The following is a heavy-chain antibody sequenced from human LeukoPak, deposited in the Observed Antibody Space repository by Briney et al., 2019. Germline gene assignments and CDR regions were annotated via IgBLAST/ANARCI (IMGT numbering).Heavy chain of an antibody. J-gene: IGHJ4*02. CDR1: GASFSNYY. V-gene: IGHV4-34*01. CDR2: INHSGSI. Sequence: PSETLTLTCAVYGASFSNYYWSWIRQPPGKGLEWIGEINHSGSINYNPSLKSRVTMLVDTCKNQFSLRLSSVSAADTAVYFCARGHEEWEVLQRAVHFDLWGQGSLVTVSS. D-gene: IGHD1-26*01. CDR3: ARGHEEWEVLQRAVHFDL.